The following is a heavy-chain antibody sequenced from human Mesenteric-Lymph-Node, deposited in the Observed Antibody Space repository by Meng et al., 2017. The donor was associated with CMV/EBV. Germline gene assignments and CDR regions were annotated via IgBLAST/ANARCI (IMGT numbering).Heavy chain of an antibody. V-gene: IGHV3-21*04. J-gene: IGHJ4*02. CDR3: ATGGAYSRPPFDY. CDR1: GFTFSSYS. D-gene: IGHD6-13*01. CDR2: ISSSSSYI. Sequence: GGSLRLSCAASGFTFSSYSMNWVRQAPGKGLEWVSSISSSSSYIYYADSVKGRFTISRDNAKNSLYLQMYSLTVDDTAVYYCATGGAYSRPPFDYWGQGTLVTVSS.